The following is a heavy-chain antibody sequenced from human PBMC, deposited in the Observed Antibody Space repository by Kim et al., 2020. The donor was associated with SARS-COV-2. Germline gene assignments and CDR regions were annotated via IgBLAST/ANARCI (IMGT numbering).Heavy chain of an antibody. CDR1: GGSFSGYY. CDR2: INHSGST. J-gene: IGHJ4*02. D-gene: IGHD6-13*01. V-gene: IGHV4-34*01. CDR3: ARELAAAGNPPSFFDY. Sequence: SETLSLTCAVYGGSFSGYYWSWIRQPPGKGLEWIGEINHSGSTNYNPSLKSRVTISVDTSKNQFSLKLSSVTAADTAVYYCARELAAAGNPPSFFDYWGQGTLVTVSS.